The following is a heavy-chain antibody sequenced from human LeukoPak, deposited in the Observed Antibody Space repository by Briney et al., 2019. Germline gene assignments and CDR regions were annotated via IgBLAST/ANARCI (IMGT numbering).Heavy chain of an antibody. CDR3: TTDFGANSGGY. D-gene: IGHD4/OR15-4a*01. CDR2: IRSKTDGETT. J-gene: IGHJ4*02. Sequence: KPGGSLRLSCAASGFTFSNAWMSWVRQAPGKGLEWVGRIRSKTDGETTDYAAPVKGRFTISRDDSKNTLYLQMNSLKTEDTAVYYCTTDFGANSGGYWGQGTLLTVSS. V-gene: IGHV3-15*01. CDR1: GFTFSNAW.